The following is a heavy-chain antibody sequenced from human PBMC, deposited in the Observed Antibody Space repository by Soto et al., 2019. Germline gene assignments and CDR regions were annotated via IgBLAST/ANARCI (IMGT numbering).Heavy chain of an antibody. Sequence: QVQLVQSGAEVKKPGASVKVSCTASGYTFTSYYMHWVRQAPGQGLEWMGIINPSGGSTSYAQKFQGRVTMTRDTSTSTVYMELSSLRSEDTAVYYCARPPYSGSPGYYFDYWGQGTLVTVSS. D-gene: IGHD1-26*01. CDR3: ARPPYSGSPGYYFDY. J-gene: IGHJ4*02. V-gene: IGHV1-46*01. CDR2: INPSGGST. CDR1: GYTFTSYY.